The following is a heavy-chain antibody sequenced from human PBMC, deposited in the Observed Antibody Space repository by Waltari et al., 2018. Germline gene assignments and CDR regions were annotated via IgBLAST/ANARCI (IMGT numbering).Heavy chain of an antibody. CDR3: AKDHYSGSDVASFFDY. V-gene: IGHV3-23*01. J-gene: IGHJ4*02. D-gene: IGHD3-10*01. CDR1: GFTFRRFA. CDR2: SGGAGDIT. Sequence: VQLLESGGGLAQPGGSLRVSCAASGFTFRRFAMSWVRQAPGKGLEWGTISGGAGDITRYSDSVKGRFTISRDNSQNTLYLQINSLRAEDTAIYYCAKDHYSGSDVASFFDYWGQGALVTVSS.